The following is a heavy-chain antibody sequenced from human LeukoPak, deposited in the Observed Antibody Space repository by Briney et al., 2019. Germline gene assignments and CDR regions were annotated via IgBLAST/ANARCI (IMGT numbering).Heavy chain of an antibody. Sequence: SVKVSCKASGGTFSSYAISWVRQAPGQGLEWMGGIIPIFGTANYAQKFQGRVTITADESTSTAYMELSSLRSEDTAVYYCARDPVYYYDSSGYYYGWYFDLWGRGTLVTVSS. V-gene: IGHV1-69*13. D-gene: IGHD3-22*01. CDR1: GGTFSSYA. J-gene: IGHJ2*01. CDR3: ARDPVYYYDSSGYYYGWYFDL. CDR2: IIPIFGTA.